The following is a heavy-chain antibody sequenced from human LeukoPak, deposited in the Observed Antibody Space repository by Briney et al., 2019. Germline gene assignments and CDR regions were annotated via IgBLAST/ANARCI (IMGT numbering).Heavy chain of an antibody. CDR3: ARGRGVAGTGGVDY. D-gene: IGHD3-3*01. CDR2: INHSGST. CDR1: GGSFSGYY. J-gene: IGHJ4*02. Sequence: PSETLSLTCAVYGGSFSGYYWSWIRQPPGKGLEWIGEINHSGSTNYNPSLKSRVTISVDTSKNQFSLKLSSVTAADTAVYYCARGRGVAGTGGVDYWGQGTLVTVSS. V-gene: IGHV4-34*01.